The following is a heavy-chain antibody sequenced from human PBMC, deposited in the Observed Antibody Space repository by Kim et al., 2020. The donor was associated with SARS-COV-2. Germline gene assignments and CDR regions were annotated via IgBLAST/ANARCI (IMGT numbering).Heavy chain of an antibody. D-gene: IGHD3-10*01. V-gene: IGHV3-33*01. CDR3: ARTLVLSGYYGMDV. Sequence: YADPRKGRINIPRDNSKNTVYLQMNSLRAEDTAVYYCARTLVLSGYYGMDVWGQGTTVTVSS. J-gene: IGHJ6*02.